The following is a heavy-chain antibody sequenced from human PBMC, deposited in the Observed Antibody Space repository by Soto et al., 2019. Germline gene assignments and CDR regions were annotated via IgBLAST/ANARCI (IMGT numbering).Heavy chain of an antibody. V-gene: IGHV4-4*07. CDR3: ARDPIFGVVISNYYYYGMDV. CDR2: IYTSGST. CDR1: GGSISSYY. J-gene: IGHJ6*02. D-gene: IGHD3-3*01. Sequence: SETLSLTCTVSGGSISSYYWSWIRQPDGKGLEWIGRIYTSGSTNYNPSLKSRVTMSVDTSKNQFSLKLSSVTAADTAVYCCARDPIFGVVISNYYYYGMDVWGQGTTVTVSS.